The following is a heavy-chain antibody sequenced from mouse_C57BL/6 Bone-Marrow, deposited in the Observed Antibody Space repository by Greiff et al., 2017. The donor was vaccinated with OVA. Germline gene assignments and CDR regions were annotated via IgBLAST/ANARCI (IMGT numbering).Heavy chain of an antibody. V-gene: IGHV1-50*01. D-gene: IGHD3-1*01. CDR3: ASELGY. CDR1: GYTFTSYW. J-gene: IGHJ2*01. CDR2: IDPSDSYT. Sequence: VKLQQPGAELVKPGASVKLSCKASGYTFTSYWMQWVKQRPGQGLEWIGEIDPSDSYTNYNQKFKGKATLTVDTSSSTAYMQLSSLTSEDSAVYYCASELGYWGQGTTLTVST.